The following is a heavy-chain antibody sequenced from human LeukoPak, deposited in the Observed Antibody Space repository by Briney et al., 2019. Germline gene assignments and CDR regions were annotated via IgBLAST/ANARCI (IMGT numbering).Heavy chain of an antibody. CDR3: ARDGSCGYRPFY. J-gene: IGHJ4*02. Sequence: ASVKVSCKASGFTFTSYYMHWVRQAPGQGLEWMGIINPSGGSTSYAQKFQGRVTMTRNTSTSTVYMELSSLRSEDTAVYYCARDGSCGYRPFYWGQGTLVTVSS. V-gene: IGHV1-46*03. D-gene: IGHD3-22*01. CDR1: GFTFTSYY. CDR2: INPSGGST.